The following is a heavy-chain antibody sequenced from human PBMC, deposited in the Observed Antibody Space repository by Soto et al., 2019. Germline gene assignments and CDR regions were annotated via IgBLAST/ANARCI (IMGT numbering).Heavy chain of an antibody. CDR3: ARDREPSTGTGAFDI. Sequence: GGSLRLSCAASGFTFSSYGMHWVRQAPGKGLEWGAVIWYDGSNKYYADSVKGRFTISRDNSKNTLYLQMNSLRAEDTAVYYCARDREPSTGTGAFDIWGQGTMVTVSS. V-gene: IGHV3-33*08. D-gene: IGHD1-7*01. J-gene: IGHJ3*02. CDR1: GFTFSSYG. CDR2: IWYDGSNK.